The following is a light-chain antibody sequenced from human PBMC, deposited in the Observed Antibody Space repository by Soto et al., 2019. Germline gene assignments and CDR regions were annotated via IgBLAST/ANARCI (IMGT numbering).Light chain of an antibody. V-gene: IGKV1-5*03. CDR1: QSISSC. CDR3: QHYNSYPTWT. CDR2: KAS. Sequence: DIQMTQSPSTLSASVGDRVTITCRASQSISSCLAWYQHKPGKAPKLLIYKASSLERGVPSRFSGSGSGTEFTISISSLQPDDFETYYCQHYNSYPTWTFGQGNKVEIK. J-gene: IGKJ1*01.